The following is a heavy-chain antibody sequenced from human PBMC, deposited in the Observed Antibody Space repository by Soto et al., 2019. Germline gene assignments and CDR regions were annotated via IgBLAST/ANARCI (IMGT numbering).Heavy chain of an antibody. CDR3: ARLQDTSGRNFFDF. Sequence: QVQLQESGPGLVKPLETLSLTCTVSSGSINSYYWSWIRQPPGEGLEWIGYIYSSGSTNYNPSLKSRVSMSVDTSKNQFSLKLSSVTAADAAVYYCARLQDTSGRNFFDFWGQGALVTVSS. CDR2: IYSSGST. D-gene: IGHD6-19*01. V-gene: IGHV4-59*08. CDR1: SGSINSYY. J-gene: IGHJ4*02.